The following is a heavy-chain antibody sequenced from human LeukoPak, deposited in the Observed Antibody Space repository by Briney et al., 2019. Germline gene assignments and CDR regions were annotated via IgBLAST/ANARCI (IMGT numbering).Heavy chain of an antibody. CDR2: FCCSGNT. CDR3: ARRQDIVVVPAGMPYDFDY. D-gene: IGHD2-2*01. J-gene: IGHJ4*02. CDR1: GDSISNTNYY. V-gene: IGHV4-39*01. Sequence: SETLSLTCTVSGDSISNTNYYWGWIRQPPGKGLEWIGSFCCSGNTYYNPSLKSRVTISVDTSKNQFSLKLSYVTAADTAVYYCARRQDIVVVPAGMPYDFDYWGQGTLVTVSS.